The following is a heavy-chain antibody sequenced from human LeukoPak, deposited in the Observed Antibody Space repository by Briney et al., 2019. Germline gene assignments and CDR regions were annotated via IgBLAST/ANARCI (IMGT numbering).Heavy chain of an antibody. CDR1: GFTFSSYT. CDR3: AKDELLPKTFDY. Sequence: PGGSLRLSCAASGFTFSSYTMSWVRQAPGKGLEWVSAISGSGGSTYYADSVKGRFTISRDNSKNTLYLQMNSLRAEDTAVYYCAKDELLPKTFDYWGQGTLVTVSS. CDR2: ISGSGGST. V-gene: IGHV3-23*01. D-gene: IGHD2-21*01. J-gene: IGHJ4*02.